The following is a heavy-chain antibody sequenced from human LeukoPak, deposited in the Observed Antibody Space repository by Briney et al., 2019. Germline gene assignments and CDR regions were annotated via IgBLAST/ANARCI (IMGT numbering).Heavy chain of an antibody. CDR1: GFTFSSYA. V-gene: IGHV3-23*01. CDR2: ISAYGGST. Sequence: GGSLRLSCAASGFTFSSYAMNWVRQAPGKGLEWVSGISAYGGSTYCADSVKGRFTISRDNSKNTLYLQMNSLRAEDTAVYYCAKSSNYDILTGYLDYWGQGTLVTVSS. CDR3: AKSSNYDILTGYLDY. D-gene: IGHD3-9*01. J-gene: IGHJ4*02.